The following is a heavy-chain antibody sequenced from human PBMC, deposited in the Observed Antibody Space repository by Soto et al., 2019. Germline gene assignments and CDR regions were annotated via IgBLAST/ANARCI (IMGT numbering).Heavy chain of an antibody. Sequence: QVQLVQSGAEVKKPGASVKVSCKASGGTFSSYAISWVRQAPGQGLEWMGGIIPIIGTANYAQKFQGRVTIPADEPTNTAYMELSSLRSEETAVYYCASTTVTRMGWFDRWGQGTLVTVSS. CDR2: IIPIIGTA. CDR1: GGTFSSYA. CDR3: ASTTVTRMGWFDR. V-gene: IGHV1-69*12. J-gene: IGHJ5*02. D-gene: IGHD4-17*01.